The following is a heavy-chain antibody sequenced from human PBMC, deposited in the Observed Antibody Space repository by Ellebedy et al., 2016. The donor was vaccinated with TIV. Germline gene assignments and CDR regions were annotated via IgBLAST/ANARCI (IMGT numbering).Heavy chain of an antibody. J-gene: IGHJ4*02. CDR3: AKAPDYGDYVNYFDY. CDR1: GFTFDDYT. D-gene: IGHD4-17*01. Sequence: GGSLRLSCAASGFTFDDYTMHWVRQAPGKGLEWVSLIIGSGGGTYFAASVKGRFTISRDNSKNTLYLKMNSLRADDTAVYYCAKAPDYGDYVNYFDYWGQGTLVTVSS. CDR2: IIGSGGGT. V-gene: IGHV3-23*01.